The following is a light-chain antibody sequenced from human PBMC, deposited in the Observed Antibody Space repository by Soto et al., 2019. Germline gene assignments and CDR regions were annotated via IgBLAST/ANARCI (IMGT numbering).Light chain of an antibody. J-gene: IGKJ1*01. V-gene: IGKV1-27*01. Sequence: DIQMTRSPSSLSASVGDRVTITCRASQGIGNFLAWYQQKPGKVPNSLIYAASTLQSGVPSRFSGSGSGTDFTLTISNLQPEDVATYYCQKYDGDPPTFGQGTKVEIK. CDR2: AAS. CDR3: QKYDGDPPT. CDR1: QGIGNF.